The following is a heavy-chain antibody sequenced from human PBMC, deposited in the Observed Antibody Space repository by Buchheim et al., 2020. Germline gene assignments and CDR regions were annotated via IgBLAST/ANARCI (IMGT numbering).Heavy chain of an antibody. CDR2: IKQDGSEK. V-gene: IGHV3-7*01. D-gene: IGHD6-19*01. CDR3: ARERVAGSYLYYYGMDV. Sequence: EVQLVESGGGLVQPGGSLRLPCAASGFTFSSYWMSWVRQAPGKGLEWVANIKQDGSEKYYVDSVKGRFTISRENEKNSLYLQMNRLRAEDTAVYYCARERVAGSYLYYYGMDVWGQGTT. J-gene: IGHJ6*02. CDR1: GFTFSSYW.